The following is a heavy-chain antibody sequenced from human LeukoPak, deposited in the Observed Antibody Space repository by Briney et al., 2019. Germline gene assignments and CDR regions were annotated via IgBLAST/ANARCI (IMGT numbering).Heavy chain of an antibody. V-gene: IGHV4-61*02. D-gene: IGHD3-10*01. CDR2: IYTSGST. CDR1: GGPISSGSYS. J-gene: IGHJ4*02. CDR3: ASSTGSGSYYPLFDY. Sequence: SETLSLTCTVSGGPISSGSYSWSWIRQLAGKGLEWIGRIYTSGSTNYNPSLKSRVTISVDTSKNQFSMKLSSVTAADTAVYYCASSTGSGSYYPLFDYWGQGTLVTVSS.